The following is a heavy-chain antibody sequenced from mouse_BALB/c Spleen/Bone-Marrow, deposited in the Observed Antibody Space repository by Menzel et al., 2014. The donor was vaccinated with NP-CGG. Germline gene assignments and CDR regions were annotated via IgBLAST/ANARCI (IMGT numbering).Heavy chain of an antibody. V-gene: IGHV1-67*01. J-gene: IGHJ4*01. CDR2: ISTYNGNT. Sequence: VQLVESGPEVVRPGVSVKISCKGSGYTFXDYAMHWVKQSHAKSLEWIGVISTYNGNTNYNQKFKGKATMTVDKSSSTAYMELAKLTSEDSAIYYCAREVRAPWYAMDYWGQGTSVTVSS. D-gene: IGHD2-14*01. CDR1: GYTFXDYA. CDR3: AREVRAPWYAMDY.